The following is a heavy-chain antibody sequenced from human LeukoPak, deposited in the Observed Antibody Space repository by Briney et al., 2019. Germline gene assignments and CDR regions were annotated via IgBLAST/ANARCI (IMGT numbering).Heavy chain of an antibody. V-gene: IGHV3-53*01. CDR1: GFTVSSTY. Sequence: GGSLRLSCAASGFTVSSTYMSWVRQAPGKGLEGISLVYTDGTTYYADSVKGRFTVSRDDSKNTLYLQMNSLRAEDTAVYYCATSPASSCLDDWGQGTLVTVSS. D-gene: IGHD6-13*01. CDR3: ATSPASSCLDD. CDR2: VYTDGTT. J-gene: IGHJ4*02.